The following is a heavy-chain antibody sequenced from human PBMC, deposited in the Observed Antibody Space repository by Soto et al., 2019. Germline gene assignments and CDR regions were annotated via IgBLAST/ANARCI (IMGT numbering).Heavy chain of an antibody. CDR2: IWYDGSKK. D-gene: IGHD3-3*01. Sequence: QVQVVESGGGVVQPGRSLRLSCAASGFTFSSFGMHWVRQAPGKGLEWVSLIWYDGSKKSYGDSVKGRFTIPRDNSRNTVYLQRNSLRADDTAVYYCARDASYYSLWSGYYPSRNGMDVWGQGTTVTVSS. CDR3: ARDASYYSLWSGYYPSRNGMDV. V-gene: IGHV3-33*01. J-gene: IGHJ6*02. CDR1: GFTFSSFG.